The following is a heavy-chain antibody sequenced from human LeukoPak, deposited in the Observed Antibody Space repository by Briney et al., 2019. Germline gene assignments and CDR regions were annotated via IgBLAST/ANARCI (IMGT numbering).Heavy chain of an antibody. D-gene: IGHD3-10*02. CDR3: AELGTTMIGGV. J-gene: IGHJ6*04. CDR1: GFTFSSYE. Sequence: GGSLGLSCAASGFTFSSYEMNWVRQAPGKGLEWVSYISSSGSTIYYADSVKGRFTISRDNAKNSLYLQMNSLRAGDTAAYYCAELGTTMIGGVWGKGTTVTISS. V-gene: IGHV3-48*03. CDR2: ISSSGSTI.